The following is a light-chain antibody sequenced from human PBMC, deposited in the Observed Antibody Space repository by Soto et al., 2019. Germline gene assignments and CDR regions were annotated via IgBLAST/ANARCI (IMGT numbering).Light chain of an antibody. Sequence: DIQMTQSPSTLSASVGDRVTITCRASQSISSNLAWYQQKPGKAPKLLIYKASSLESGVPSRFSGSGSGTEFTLTISSLQPVDFPAYYCQQYNTYPWTFGQGTKVEIK. CDR2: KAS. CDR1: QSISSN. V-gene: IGKV1-5*03. CDR3: QQYNTYPWT. J-gene: IGKJ1*01.